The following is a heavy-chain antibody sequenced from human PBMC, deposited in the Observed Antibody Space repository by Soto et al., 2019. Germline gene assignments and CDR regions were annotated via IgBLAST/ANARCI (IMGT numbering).Heavy chain of an antibody. D-gene: IGHD6-13*01. CDR1: GFTFSTYA. CDR3: AKEGLYSSSWAAFDI. J-gene: IGHJ3*02. CDR2: ISYDGTNK. Sequence: GGSLRLSCAASGFTFSTYAMHWVRQVPGKGLGWVAVISYDGTNKYYADSVKGRFIISRDNSKNTLYLQTNSLRAEDTAVFYCAKEGLYSSSWAAFDIWGQGTMVTVSS. V-gene: IGHV3-30*18.